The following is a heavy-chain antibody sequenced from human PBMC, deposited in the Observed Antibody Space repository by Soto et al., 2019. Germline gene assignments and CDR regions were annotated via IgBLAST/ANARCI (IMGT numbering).Heavy chain of an antibody. CDR3: ANGAITARRFDC. V-gene: IGHV3-23*01. CDR1: GFTFSSHS. D-gene: IGHD6-6*01. CDR2: ISSSGVDI. J-gene: IGHJ4*02. Sequence: EVQLLESGGGLVQPGGSLRLSCAASGFTFSSHSMSWVRQAPGKELEWVSSISSSGVDIFYADSVKGRFIISRDNSKNTLYLQVNGLRAEDTAVYYCANGAITARRFDCRGQGTLVTVSS.